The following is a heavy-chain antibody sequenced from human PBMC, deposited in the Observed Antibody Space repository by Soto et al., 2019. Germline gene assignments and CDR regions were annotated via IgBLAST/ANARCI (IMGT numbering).Heavy chain of an antibody. CDR2: VYYSGSS. D-gene: IGHD2-2*01. CDR3: AKLSCTSSTCYFPGWFDP. V-gene: IGHV4-31*03. J-gene: IGHJ5*02. Sequence: PSETLSLTCTVSGDSISGGASFWSWIRQPPGKGLEWIANVYYSGSSYYNPSLKSRLTISVDTTKNQFPLQLKSMTAADTAVYYCAKLSCTSSTCYFPGWFDPWGQGTLVTSPQ. CDR1: GDSISGGASF.